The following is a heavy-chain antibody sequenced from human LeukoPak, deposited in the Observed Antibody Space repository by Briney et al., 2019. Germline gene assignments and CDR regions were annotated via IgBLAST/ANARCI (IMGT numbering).Heavy chain of an antibody. J-gene: IGHJ3*02. V-gene: IGHV1-8*01. Sequence: ASVKVSCKASGYTFISYDINWVRQAAGQGLEWMGWMNPNSANTGYAEKLQGRVSMTRNNPISTAYMELSGLRSEDTAVYYCAREGDPDLDAFDIWGQGTMVTVSS. CDR3: AREGDPDLDAFDI. CDR2: MNPNSANT. CDR1: GYTFISYD. D-gene: IGHD3-16*01.